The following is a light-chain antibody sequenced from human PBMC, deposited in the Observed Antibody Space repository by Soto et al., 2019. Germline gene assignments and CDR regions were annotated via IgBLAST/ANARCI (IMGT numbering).Light chain of an antibody. J-gene: IGKJ1*01. CDR2: GAF. CDR1: QSVRSN. V-gene: IGKV3-15*01. CDR3: QQYNDWPLT. Sequence: EIVMTQSPVTLSVSPGERATLSCRASQSVRSNLAWYQQKPGQAPSLLIYGAFTRATGIPTRFSGTGSGTEFILTISSLQSEDFALYYCQQYNDWPLTFGQGTKVDIK.